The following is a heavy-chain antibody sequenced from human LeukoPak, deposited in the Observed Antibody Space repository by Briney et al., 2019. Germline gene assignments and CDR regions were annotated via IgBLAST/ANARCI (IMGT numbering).Heavy chain of an antibody. CDR2: IYYSGST. V-gene: IGHV4-30-4*08. CDR3: ARGREDGVVIDY. D-gene: IGHD3-3*01. CDR1: GGSISSGDYY. Sequence: SQTLSLTCTVSGGSISSGDYYWSWIRQPPGKGLEWIGYIYYSGSTYYNPSLKSRVTISVDTSKNQFSLKLSSVTAADTAVYYCARGREDGVVIDYWGQGTLVTVSS. J-gene: IGHJ4*02.